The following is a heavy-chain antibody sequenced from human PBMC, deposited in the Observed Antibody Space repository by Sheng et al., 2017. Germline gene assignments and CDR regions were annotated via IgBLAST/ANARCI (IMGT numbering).Heavy chain of an antibody. D-gene: IGHD5-18*01. J-gene: IGHJ6*02. CDR2: ISGSGGST. Sequence: EVQLLESGGGLVQPGGSLRLSCAASGFTFSSYAMSWVRQAPGKGLEWVSAISGSGGSTYYADSVKGRFTISRDNSKNTLYLQMNSLRAEDTAVYYCAKDLDTTRAAPTGMDVWGQGTTVTVSS. CDR1: GFTFSSYA. V-gene: IGHV3-23*01. CDR3: AKDLDTTRAAPTGMDV.